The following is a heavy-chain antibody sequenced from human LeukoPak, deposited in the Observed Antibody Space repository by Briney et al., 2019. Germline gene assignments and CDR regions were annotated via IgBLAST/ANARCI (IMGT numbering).Heavy chain of an antibody. D-gene: IGHD2-2*01. J-gene: IGHJ4*02. CDR1: GYTFTSYD. CDR2: MNPNSGNT. V-gene: IGHV1-8*01. Sequence: RASVKVSCKASGYTFTSYDINWVRQATGQGLEWMGRMNPNSGNTGYAQKFQGRVTMTRNTSISTAYMELSSLRSEDTAVYYCARLYCSSTSCSEYYFDYWGQGTLVTVSS. CDR3: ARLYCSSTSCSEYYFDY.